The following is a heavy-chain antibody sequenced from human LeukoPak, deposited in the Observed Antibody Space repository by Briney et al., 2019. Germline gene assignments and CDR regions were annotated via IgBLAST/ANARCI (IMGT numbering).Heavy chain of an antibody. CDR2: IRYDGSNQ. D-gene: IGHD1-26*01. J-gene: IGHJ3*02. CDR1: GFTFSTSG. V-gene: IGHV3-30*02. Sequence: GGSLRLSCAASGFTFSTSGMHWVRQAPGKGLEWVAVIRYDGSNQQYADSVKGRFTISRDNSNNTVYLEMNSMRPEDTAVYHCANDIGNWGMGGFDIWGQGTIVTVSS. CDR3: ANDIGNWGMGGFDI.